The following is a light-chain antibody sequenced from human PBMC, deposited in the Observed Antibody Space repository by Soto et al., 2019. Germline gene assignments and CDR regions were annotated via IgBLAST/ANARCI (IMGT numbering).Light chain of an antibody. V-gene: IGKV1-27*01. CDR2: AAS. CDR1: QGISNY. Sequence: DIXMTQSPSSLSASVGDRVTITCRASQGISNYLAWYQQKPEKVPKLLIYAASTLQSGVPSRFSGSGSGTDFTLTISSLQPEDVATYYCQKYNSASWTFGQGTKVDIK. J-gene: IGKJ1*01. CDR3: QKYNSASWT.